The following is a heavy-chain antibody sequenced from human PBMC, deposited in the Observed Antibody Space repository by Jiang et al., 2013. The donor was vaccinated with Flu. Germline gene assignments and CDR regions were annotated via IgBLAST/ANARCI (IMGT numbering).Heavy chain of an antibody. CDR2: IYYSGST. CDR3: ATRTSIAARLGVY. V-gene: IGHV4-39*01. CDR1: GGSMNIISYF. Sequence: GLVKPSETLSLICTVSGGSMNIISYFWAWIRQPPGKGLEWIGSIYYSGSTYYNPSLKSRVTISVDTSKNQFSLKLSSVTAADTAVYYCATRTSIAARLGVYWGQGTLVTVSS. J-gene: IGHJ4*02. D-gene: IGHD6-6*01.